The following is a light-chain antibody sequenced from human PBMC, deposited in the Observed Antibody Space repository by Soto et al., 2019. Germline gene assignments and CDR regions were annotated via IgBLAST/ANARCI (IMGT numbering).Light chain of an antibody. CDR1: SGHSSYA. CDR3: QTWGTGPWV. CDR2: LNSDGSH. V-gene: IGLV4-69*01. Sequence: QPVLTQSPSASASLGASVKLTRTLSSGHSSYAIAWHQQQPEKGPRYLMKLNSDGSHSKGDGIPDRFSGSSSGAERYLTISSLXSEDEADYYCQTWGTGPWVFGGGTKLTVL. J-gene: IGLJ3*02.